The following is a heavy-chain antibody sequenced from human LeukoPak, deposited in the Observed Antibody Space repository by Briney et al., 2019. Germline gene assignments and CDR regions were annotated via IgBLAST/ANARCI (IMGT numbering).Heavy chain of an antibody. CDR3: ARGPSGYHNT. CDR2: ISGSGGST. CDR1: GFTFSTYG. Sequence: GGSLRLSCSASGFTFSTYGMSWVRQAPGKGLEWVSAISGSGGSTYYADSVKGRFTISRDNSKNTLYLQMNSLRAEDTAVYYCARGPSGYHNTGGQGTLVTVSS. V-gene: IGHV3-23*01. J-gene: IGHJ4*02. D-gene: IGHD5-12*01.